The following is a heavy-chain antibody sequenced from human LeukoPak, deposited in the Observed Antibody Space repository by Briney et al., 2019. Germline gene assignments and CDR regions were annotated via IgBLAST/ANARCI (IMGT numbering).Heavy chain of an antibody. CDR3: ARDGRYCSSTNCSFDY. Sequence: PGGSLRLSCAASGFTFSSYAMSWVRQAPVKGLEWVSAISGSGGSTYYADSVKGRFTISRDNSKNTLYLQMNSLRAEDTAVYYCARDGRYCSSTNCSFDYWGQGTLVTASS. J-gene: IGHJ4*02. D-gene: IGHD2-2*01. CDR2: ISGSGGST. CDR1: GFTFSSYA. V-gene: IGHV3-23*01.